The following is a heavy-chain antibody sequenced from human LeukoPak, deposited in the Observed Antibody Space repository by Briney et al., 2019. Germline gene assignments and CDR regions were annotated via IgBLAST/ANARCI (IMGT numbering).Heavy chain of an antibody. CDR2: IYPGDSDT. V-gene: IGHV5-51*01. D-gene: IGHD5-18*01. CDR3: ARHVFSDTAMVDFDY. Sequence: GESLKISCKGSGYSLTSYWIGWVRQMPGKGLEWMGIIYPGDSDTRYSPSFQGQVTISADKSISTAYLQWSSLKASDTAMYYCARHVFSDTAMVDFDYWGQGTLVTVSS. J-gene: IGHJ4*02. CDR1: GYSLTSYW.